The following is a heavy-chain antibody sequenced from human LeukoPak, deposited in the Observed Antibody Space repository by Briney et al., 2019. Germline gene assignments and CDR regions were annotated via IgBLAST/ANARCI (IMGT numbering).Heavy chain of an antibody. D-gene: IGHD2-15*01. Sequence: PGGSLRLSCAAYGFTVNSNFMSWVRQAPGKRLEWVSVVQSVGTTYYADSVKGRFTISRDNSKNTLYLQMNSLRAEDTAVYYCVRGRVDLSYFDDWGQGTLVTVSS. J-gene: IGHJ4*02. CDR2: VQSVGTT. CDR3: VRGRVDLSYFDD. CDR1: GFTVNSNF. V-gene: IGHV3-66*01.